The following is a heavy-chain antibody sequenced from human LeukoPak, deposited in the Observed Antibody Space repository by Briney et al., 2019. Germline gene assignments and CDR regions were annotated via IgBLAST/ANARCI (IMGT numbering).Heavy chain of an antibody. D-gene: IGHD3-10*01. CDR3: ARDRPRGSGSSTLDY. CDR1: GFIFSDYY. Sequence: KAGGSLRLSCAASGFIFSDYYMSWIRQAPGKGLEWVSYISSGGSTIYYADSVKGRFTISRDNAKNSLYLQMNSLRAEDTAVYYCARDRPRGSGSSTLDYWGQGTLVTVSS. V-gene: IGHV3-11*04. J-gene: IGHJ4*02. CDR2: ISSGGSTI.